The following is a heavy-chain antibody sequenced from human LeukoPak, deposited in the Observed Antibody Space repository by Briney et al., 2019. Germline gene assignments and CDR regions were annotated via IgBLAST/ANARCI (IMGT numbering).Heavy chain of an antibody. D-gene: IGHD2-2*02. CDR3: AKARYCSSTSCYRSPFYYYGMDV. Sequence: GGSLRLSCVASGFTFSSYAMSWVRQAPGKGLEWVSAISGSGGSTYYADSVKGRFTISRDNSKNTLYLQMNSLRAEDTAVYYCAKARYCSSTSCYRSPFYYYGMDVWGQGTTVTVSS. CDR2: ISGSGGST. CDR1: GFTFSSYA. J-gene: IGHJ6*02. V-gene: IGHV3-23*01.